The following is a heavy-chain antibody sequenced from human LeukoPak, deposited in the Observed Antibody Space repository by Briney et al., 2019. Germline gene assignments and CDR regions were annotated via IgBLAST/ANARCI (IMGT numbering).Heavy chain of an antibody. Sequence: SETLSLTCTVSGGSISSGGYYWSWIRQPPGKGLEWIGYIYYSGSTYYNPSLKSRVTISVDTSKNQFSLKLSSVTAADTAVYYCARDQGIVATIGGYYYYGMDVWGQGTTVTVSS. CDR3: ARDQGIVATIGGYYYYGMDV. J-gene: IGHJ6*02. CDR1: GGSISSGGYY. CDR2: IYYSGST. D-gene: IGHD5-12*01. V-gene: IGHV4-30-4*08.